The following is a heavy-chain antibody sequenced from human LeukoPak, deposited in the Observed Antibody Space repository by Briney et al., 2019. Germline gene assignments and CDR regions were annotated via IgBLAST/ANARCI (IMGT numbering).Heavy chain of an antibody. CDR2: ISSSSSTI. CDR1: GFTFSSYS. D-gene: IGHD2/OR15-2a*01. J-gene: IGHJ3*02. V-gene: IGHV3-48*01. CDR3: ASPLRFRDAFDI. Sequence: GGSLRLSCAASGFTFSSYSMNWVRQAPGKGLEWVSYISSSSSTIYYADSVKGRLTISRDNAKNSLYLQMNSLRAEDTAVYYCASPLRFRDAFDIWGQGTMVTVSS.